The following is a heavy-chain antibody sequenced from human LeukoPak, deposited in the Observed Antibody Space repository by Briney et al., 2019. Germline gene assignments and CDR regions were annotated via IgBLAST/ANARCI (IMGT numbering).Heavy chain of an antibody. Sequence: GASVKVSCKASGYTFTGYYIDWVRQAPGQGLEWMGWINPNSGGTNSAQKFQGRVTMTRDTSISTAYMELSRLRSDDTAVYYCARVRYRLAETYIDYWGQGTLVTVSS. CDR2: INPNSGGT. CDR3: ARVRYRLAETYIDY. CDR1: GYTFTGYY. V-gene: IGHV1-2*02. J-gene: IGHJ4*02. D-gene: IGHD3-16*01.